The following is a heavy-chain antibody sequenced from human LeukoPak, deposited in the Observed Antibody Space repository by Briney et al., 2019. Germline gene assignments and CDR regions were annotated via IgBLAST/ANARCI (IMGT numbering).Heavy chain of an antibody. J-gene: IGHJ4*02. D-gene: IGHD6-19*01. V-gene: IGHV1-2*02. CDR3: ANTRAAVAMYYFDY. CDR2: INPNSGGT. CDR1: GYTFTSYG. Sequence: ASVKVSCKASGYTFTSYGISWVRQAPGQGLEWMGWINPNSGGTNYAQKFQGRVTMTRDTSISTAYMELSRLRSDDTAVYYCANTRAAVAMYYFDYWGQGTLVTVSS.